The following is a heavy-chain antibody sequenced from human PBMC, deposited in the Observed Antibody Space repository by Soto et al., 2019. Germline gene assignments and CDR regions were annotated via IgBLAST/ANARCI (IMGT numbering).Heavy chain of an antibody. CDR3: ARVPSPFDLYYAMDV. CDR1: DESNGSGNTY. Sequence: CTVSDESNGSGNTYSRSIRQAPGNGLEWIAYIFSSGSTYYNPSLKSRLTMSLDTSQNKFSMKLNSVTAADTDVYVRARVPSPFDLYYAMDVWGQGTMV. CDR2: IFSSGST. V-gene: IGHV4-30-4*02. J-gene: IGHJ6*01. D-gene: IGHD2-2*01.